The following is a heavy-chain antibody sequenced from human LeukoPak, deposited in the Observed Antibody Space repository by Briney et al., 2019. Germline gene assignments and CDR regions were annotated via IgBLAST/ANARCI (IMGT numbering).Heavy chain of an antibody. CDR1: GSSISSYY. CDR2: IYTSGST. Sequence: SETLSLTCTVSGSSISSYYWSWIRQPAGKGLEWIGRIYTSGSTNYNPSLKSRVTMSVDTSKNQFSLKLSSVTAADTAVYYCARYGGNSVYYYYYGMDVWGQGTTVTVSS. V-gene: IGHV4-4*07. J-gene: IGHJ6*02. D-gene: IGHD4-23*01. CDR3: ARYGGNSVYYYYYGMDV.